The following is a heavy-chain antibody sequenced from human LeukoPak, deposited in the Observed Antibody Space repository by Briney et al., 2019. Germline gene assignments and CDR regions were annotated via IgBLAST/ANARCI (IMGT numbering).Heavy chain of an antibody. J-gene: IGHJ4*02. Sequence: SETLSLTCTVSGGSISSYYWSWIRQPPGKGLEWIGSIYYRGNTYYNPSLKSRVTLSVDTSSNQFSLNLNSVTAADTAVYYCARLGLGATTGTDYWGQGTLVTVSS. CDR2: IYYRGNT. V-gene: IGHV4-59*05. CDR3: ARLGLGATTGTDY. CDR1: GGSISSYY. D-gene: IGHD1-1*01.